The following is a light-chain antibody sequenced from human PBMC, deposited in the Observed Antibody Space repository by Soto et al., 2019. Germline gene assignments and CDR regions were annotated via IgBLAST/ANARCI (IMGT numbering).Light chain of an antibody. CDR2: LNSDGSH. V-gene: IGLV4-69*01. Sequence: QSVLTQPHSASASLGASVKLTCTLSSGHNSYAIAWHQQQPEKGPRYLMKLNSDGSHSRGNGIPDRFSGSSSGAGRYLTISSLQSEDEADYYCQTWSTDIRVFGGGTKLTVL. CDR1: SGHNSYA. J-gene: IGLJ3*02. CDR3: QTWSTDIRV.